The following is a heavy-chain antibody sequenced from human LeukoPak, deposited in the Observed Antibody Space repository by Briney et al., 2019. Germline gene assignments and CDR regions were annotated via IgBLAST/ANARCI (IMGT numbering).Heavy chain of an antibody. CDR2: ISYSENT. V-gene: IGHV4-59*04. J-gene: IGHJ3*02. Sequence: SETLSLTCTVSGGSISSYYWSWIRQPPGKGLEWDGGISYSENTYYKPSLESRIAISVDTSRNQFSLRLSSVTAADTAMYYCARTYSIGWSTGVFDIWGQGTMVTVSS. CDR3: ARTYSIGWSTGVFDI. CDR1: GGSISSYY. D-gene: IGHD6-19*01.